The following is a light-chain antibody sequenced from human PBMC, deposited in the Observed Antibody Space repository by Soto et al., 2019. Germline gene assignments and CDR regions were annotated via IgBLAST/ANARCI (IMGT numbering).Light chain of an antibody. CDR3: LHYDNWPPWT. J-gene: IGKJ1*01. Sequence: ETVMTQSPATLSVSPGGRATLSCRASQNVNSNLAWYQQKPGQAPRLLIYAPSTRAAGIPARFRGTGSGTEFLLTISSLQSEDFAVYYCLHYDNWPPWTFGQGTKVEIK. CDR2: APS. CDR1: QNVNSN. V-gene: IGKV3-15*01.